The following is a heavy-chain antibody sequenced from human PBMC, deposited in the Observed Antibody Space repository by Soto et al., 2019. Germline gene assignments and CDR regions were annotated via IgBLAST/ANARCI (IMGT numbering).Heavy chain of an antibody. Sequence: VSLRLSCAASGFSFVNYAMNWVRQAPGKGLEWVSGLSGSGTSTYYADSVKGRFTISRDNSRDTLSLQMNSLTADDTAVYYCAKATTNGGWFNPFDSWGQGALVTVSS. J-gene: IGHJ4*02. CDR1: GFSFVNYA. D-gene: IGHD6-19*01. CDR3: AKATTNGGWFNPFDS. CDR2: LSGSGTST. V-gene: IGHV3-23*01.